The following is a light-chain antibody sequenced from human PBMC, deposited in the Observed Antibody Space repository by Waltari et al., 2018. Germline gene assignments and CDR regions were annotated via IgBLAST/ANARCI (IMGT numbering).Light chain of an antibody. CDR2: ENA. Sequence: QSVLTQPPSVSAAPGQKVTISCSGSSSNIGTSYVSWYQQLPGTAPNLLVYENAKRPSGIPDRFSGSKSGTSATLGITGLQTGDEADYYCGTWDSSLNGGVFGGGTKLTVL. J-gene: IGLJ2*01. CDR3: GTWDSSLNGGV. V-gene: IGLV1-51*02. CDR1: SSNIGTSY.